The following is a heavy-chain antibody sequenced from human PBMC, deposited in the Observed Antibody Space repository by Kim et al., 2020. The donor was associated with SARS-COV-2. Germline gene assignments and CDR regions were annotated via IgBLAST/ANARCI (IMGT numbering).Heavy chain of an antibody. J-gene: IGHJ5*02. CDR1: GFTFSDYY. V-gene: IGHV3-11*06. D-gene: IGHD3-10*01. CDR2: ISSSSSYT. Sequence: WGSLRLSCAASGFTFSDYYMSWIRQAPGKGLEWVSYISSSSSYTNYADSVKGRFTISRDNAKNSLYLQMNSLRAEDTAVYYCARVRVEYYYGSGGSLNWFDPWGQGTLVTVSS. CDR3: ARVRVEYYYGSGGSLNWFDP.